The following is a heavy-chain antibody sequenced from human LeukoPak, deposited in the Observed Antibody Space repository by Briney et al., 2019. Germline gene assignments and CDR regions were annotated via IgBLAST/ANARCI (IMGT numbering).Heavy chain of an antibody. J-gene: IGHJ4*02. CDR3: AREEVTTGPFDY. D-gene: IGHD1/OR15-1a*01. Sequence: PGGSLRLSCAASGFTFSSYSMNWVRQAPGQGLEWVSSMSSSSSYTYYADSVKGRFTISRDNAKNSLYLQMNSLRAEDTAVYYCAREEVTTGPFDYWGQGTLVTVSS. V-gene: IGHV3-21*01. CDR2: MSSSSSYT. CDR1: GFTFSSYS.